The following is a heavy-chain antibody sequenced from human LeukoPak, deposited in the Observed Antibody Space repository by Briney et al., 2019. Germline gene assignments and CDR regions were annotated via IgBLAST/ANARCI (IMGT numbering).Heavy chain of an antibody. CDR3: ATPGLQWELLRAFDI. D-gene: IGHD1-26*01. J-gene: IGHJ3*02. CDR1: GGSIRTYY. Sequence: AETLSLTCTVSGGSIRTYYWSWIRQPPGKGLEWIGFIYYSGSTKYNPSLKSRVTISVDTSKNQFSLKLSSVTAADTAVYYCATPGLQWELLRAFDIWGQGTMVTVSS. CDR2: IYYSGST. V-gene: IGHV4-59*12.